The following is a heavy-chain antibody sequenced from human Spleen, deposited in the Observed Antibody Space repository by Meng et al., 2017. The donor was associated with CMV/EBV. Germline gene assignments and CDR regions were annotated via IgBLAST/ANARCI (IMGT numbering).Heavy chain of an antibody. Sequence: GESLKISCAGSGFIFSTYDMHWVRQATGRGLEWVSAIGPTGDTYYPGSVKGRFTISRENAKNSFYLQMNSLRAGDTAMYYCARYNEHVGAIDYWGQGTLVTVSS. CDR1: GFIFSTYD. J-gene: IGHJ4*02. CDR2: IGPTGDT. CDR3: ARYNEHVGAIDY. V-gene: IGHV3-13*01. D-gene: IGHD3-10*01.